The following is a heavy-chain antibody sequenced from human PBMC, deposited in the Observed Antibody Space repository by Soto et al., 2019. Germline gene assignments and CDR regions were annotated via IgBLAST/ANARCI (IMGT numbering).Heavy chain of an antibody. CDR3: ARTYYYDSSGYVPFDY. CDR2: INPSGGST. V-gene: IGHV1-46*01. J-gene: IGHJ4*02. Sequence: ASVKVSCKASGYTFTSYYMHWVRQAPGQGLEWMGIINPSGGSTSYAQKFQGRVTMTRDTSTSTVYMELSSLRSGDTAVYYCARTYYYDSSGYVPFDYWGQGTLVTVSS. CDR1: GYTFTSYY. D-gene: IGHD3-22*01.